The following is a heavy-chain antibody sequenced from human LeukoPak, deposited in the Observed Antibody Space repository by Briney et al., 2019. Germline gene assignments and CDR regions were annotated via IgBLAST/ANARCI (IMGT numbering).Heavy chain of an antibody. J-gene: IGHJ4*02. D-gene: IGHD1/OR15-1a*01. CDR1: GFTFDDYG. CDR2: ITGSGSST. CDR3: ARNNYFDY. Sequence: PGGSLRLSCAASGFTFDDYGMSWVRQAPGKGLEWVSSITGSGSSTSSADSVKGRFAISRDNTKNRLYLQMNSLRAEDTAVYYCARNNYFDYWGQGTLVTVSS. V-gene: IGHV3-23*01.